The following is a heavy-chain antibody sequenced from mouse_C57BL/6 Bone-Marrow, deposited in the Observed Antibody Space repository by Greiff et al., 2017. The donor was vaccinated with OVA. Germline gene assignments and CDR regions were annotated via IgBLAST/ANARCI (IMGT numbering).Heavy chain of an antibody. V-gene: IGHV1-66*01. CDR1: GYSFTSYY. Sequence: VQLQQSGPELVKPGASVKISCKASGYSFTSYYIHWVKQRPGQGLEWIGWIYPGSGNTKYNEKFKGKATLTADTSSSTAYMQLSSLTSEDSAVYYCARHGQLRLYYYAMDYWGQGTSVTVSS. J-gene: IGHJ4*01. CDR3: ARHGQLRLYYYAMDY. D-gene: IGHD3-2*02. CDR2: IYPGSGNT.